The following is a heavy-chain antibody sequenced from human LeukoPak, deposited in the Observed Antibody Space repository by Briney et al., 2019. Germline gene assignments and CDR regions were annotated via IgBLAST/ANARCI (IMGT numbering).Heavy chain of an antibody. CDR1: GFTFSSYS. D-gene: IGHD2-2*01. J-gene: IGHJ4*02. CDR2: ISGGSSTK. Sequence: GGSLRLSCAASGFTFSSYSMNWVRQARGKGLEWVSYISGGSSTKDYADSVKGRFTISRDNAKNSLYLQMNSLRAEDTAVYYCARPYCSGSSCYYYFEYWGQGALVTVSS. CDR3: ARPYCSGSSCYYYFEY. V-gene: IGHV3-48*01.